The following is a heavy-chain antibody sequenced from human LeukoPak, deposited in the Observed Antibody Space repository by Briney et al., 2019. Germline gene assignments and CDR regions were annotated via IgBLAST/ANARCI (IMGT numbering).Heavy chain of an antibody. Sequence: SETLSLTCAVYGGSFSGYYWSWIRQPPGKGLEWIGEINHSGSTNYNPSLKSRVTISEDTSKNQFSLKLSSVTAADTAMYYCTRLPPEVSSGWQNWFDPWGQGTLVTVSS. CDR2: INHSGST. J-gene: IGHJ5*02. V-gene: IGHV4-34*01. CDR3: TRLPPEVSSGWQNWFDP. D-gene: IGHD6-19*01. CDR1: GGSFSGYY.